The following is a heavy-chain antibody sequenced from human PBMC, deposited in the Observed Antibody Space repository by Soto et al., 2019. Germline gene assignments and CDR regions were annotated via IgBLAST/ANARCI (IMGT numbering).Heavy chain of an antibody. CDR3: ALSATGYYYYYGMDV. Sequence: QVQLVQSGAEVKKPGSSVKVSCKASGGTFSSYTISWVRQAPGQGLEWMGRIIPILGIANYAQKFQGRVNVTADKSTSTAYMELSSLRSEDTAVYYCALSATGYYYYYGMDVWGQGTTVTVSS. V-gene: IGHV1-69*02. J-gene: IGHJ6*02. CDR2: IIPILGIA. CDR1: GGTFSSYT.